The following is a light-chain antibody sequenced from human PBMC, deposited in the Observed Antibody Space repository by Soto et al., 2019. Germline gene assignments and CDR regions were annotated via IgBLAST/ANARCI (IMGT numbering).Light chain of an antibody. CDR2: SAS. CDR1: QDISNK. J-gene: IGKJ1*01. V-gene: IGKV3-15*01. CDR3: QHYTDWRWT. Sequence: ETVMTQSPATLSVSRGEGVTLSCRASQDISNKLAWYQQKPGQAPRLLLYSASTRATGVPARFSGSGSGTEFTLSSSRLQSEDFAVYHCQHYTDWRWTFGQGTKVEIK.